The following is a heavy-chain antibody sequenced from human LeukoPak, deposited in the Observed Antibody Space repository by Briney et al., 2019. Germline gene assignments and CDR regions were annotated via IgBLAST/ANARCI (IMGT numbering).Heavy chain of an antibody. Sequence: ANYAQKFQGRVTITADKSTSTAYMELSSLRSEDTAVYYCASSLGAWRGPVDIWGQGTMVTVSS. CDR2: A. V-gene: IGHV1-69*02. J-gene: IGHJ3*02. D-gene: IGHD3-16*01. CDR3: ASSLGAWRGPVDI.